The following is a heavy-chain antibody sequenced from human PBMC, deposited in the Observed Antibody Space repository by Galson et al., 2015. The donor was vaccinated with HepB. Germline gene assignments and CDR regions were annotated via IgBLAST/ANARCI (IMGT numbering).Heavy chain of an antibody. CDR2: IYSGGST. V-gene: IGHV3-53*01. CDR3: AREGVYCSSTSCSNAFDI. D-gene: IGHD2-2*01. J-gene: IGHJ3*02. CDR1: GFTVSSNY. Sequence: LRLSCAASGFTVSSNYMSWVRQAPGKGLEWVSVIYSGGSTYYADSVKGRFTISRDNSKNTLYLQMNSLRAEDTAVYYCAREGVYCSSTSCSNAFDIWGQGTMVTVSS.